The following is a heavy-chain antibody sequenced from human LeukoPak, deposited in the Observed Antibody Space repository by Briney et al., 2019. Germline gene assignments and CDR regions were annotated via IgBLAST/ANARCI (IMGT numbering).Heavy chain of an antibody. J-gene: IGHJ3*02. CDR3: AKGIVVVISGDAFDI. CDR1: EFSVGSNY. D-gene: IGHD3-22*01. CDR2: IYSGGST. V-gene: IGHV3-53*01. Sequence: GGSLRLSCAASEFSVGSNYMTWVRQAPGKGLEWVSLIYSGGSTYYADSVKGRFAISRDNSKNSLYLQMNSLRAEDTAVYYCAKGIVVVISGDAFDIWGQGTMVTVSS.